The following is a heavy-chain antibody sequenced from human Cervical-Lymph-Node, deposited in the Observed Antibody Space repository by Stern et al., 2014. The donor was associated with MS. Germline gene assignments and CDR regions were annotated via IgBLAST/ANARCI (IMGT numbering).Heavy chain of an antibody. D-gene: IGHD5-18*01. CDR1: GFTFHDYG. V-gene: IGHV3-33*01. CDR2: IWDDGSKQ. Sequence: VQLVESGGGVVQPGRSLRLSCKASGFTFHDYGMHWVRQAPGKGLEWVAIIWDDGSKQFYADSVKGRFTISRDNSKNTLSLQMTSLRAEDTAIYYCARDASWVQLWSYFDYWGQGTLVTVSS. CDR3: ARDASWVQLWSYFDY. J-gene: IGHJ4*02.